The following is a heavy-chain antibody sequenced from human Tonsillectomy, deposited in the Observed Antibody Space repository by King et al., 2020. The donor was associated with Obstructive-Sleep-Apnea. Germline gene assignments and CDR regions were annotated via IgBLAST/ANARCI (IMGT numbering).Heavy chain of an antibody. CDR1: GFIFDDYA. D-gene: IGHD5-12*01. Sequence: VQLVESGGVVVQPGGSLRLSCAASGFIFDDYAMHWVRQAPGKGLEWISLISWYGGSTYYAGSVKGRFTISRDNSKNSLYLQMSSLRPEDTALYYCVKADSGYGLGDYWGQGTLVTVSS. CDR3: VKADSGYGLGDY. V-gene: IGHV3-43D*03. J-gene: IGHJ4*02. CDR2: ISWYGGST.